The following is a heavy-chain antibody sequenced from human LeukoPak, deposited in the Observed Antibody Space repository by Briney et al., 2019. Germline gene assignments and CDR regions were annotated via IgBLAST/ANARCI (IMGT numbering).Heavy chain of an antibody. CDR2: IYYSGST. V-gene: IGHV4-59*01. CDR3: ARASNYYGSGSYYYTPDY. Sequence: PSETLSLTCTVSGGSISSYYWSWIRQPPGKGLEWIGYIYYSGSTNYNPSLKSRVTISVDTSKNQFSLKLSSVTAADTAVYYCARASNYYGSGSYYYTPDYWGQGTLVIVSS. D-gene: IGHD3-10*01. CDR1: GGSISSYY. J-gene: IGHJ4*02.